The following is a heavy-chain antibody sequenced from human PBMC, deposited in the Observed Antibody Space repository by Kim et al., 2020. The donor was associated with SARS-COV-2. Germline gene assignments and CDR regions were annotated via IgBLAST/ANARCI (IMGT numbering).Heavy chain of an antibody. CDR1: GGSISSSSYY. Sequence: SETLSLTCTVSGGSISSSSYYWGWIRQPPGKGLEWIGSIYYSGSTYYNPSLKSRVTISVDTSKNQFSLKLSSVTAADTAVYYCASSYYDPGIAAAGTWFDPWGQGTLVTVSS. J-gene: IGHJ5*02. CDR2: IYYSGST. V-gene: IGHV4-39*01. CDR3: ASSYYDPGIAAAGTWFDP. D-gene: IGHD6-13*01.